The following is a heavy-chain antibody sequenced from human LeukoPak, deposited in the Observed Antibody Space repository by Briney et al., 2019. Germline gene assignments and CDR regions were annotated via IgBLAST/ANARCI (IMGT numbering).Heavy chain of an antibody. J-gene: IGHJ5*02. D-gene: IGHD2-2*03. CDR2: MYHTGRT. CDR1: GYSISSGYY. Sequence: SETLSLTCTVSGYSISSGYYWGWIRPPPGQGLEWIGSMYHTGRTYYNQSLKSRVTISVDTSKNQFSLKLSSVTAADTAVYYCARGTGVGYCSSTSCPTGWFDPWGQGTLVTVSS. CDR3: ARGTGVGYCSSTSCPTGWFDP. V-gene: IGHV4-38-2*02.